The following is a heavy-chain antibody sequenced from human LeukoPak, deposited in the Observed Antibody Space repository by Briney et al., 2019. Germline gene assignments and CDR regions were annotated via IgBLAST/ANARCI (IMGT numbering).Heavy chain of an antibody. V-gene: IGHV1-24*01. D-gene: IGHD3-22*01. Sequence: ASVKVSCKVSGYTLTELSMHWVRQAPGKGLEWMGGFDPEDGETIYAQKFQGRVTMTTDTSTSTAYMELRSLRSDDTAVYYCARTDEYDSSGYLLDYWGQGTLVTVSS. CDR1: GYTLTELS. CDR3: ARTDEYDSSGYLLDY. J-gene: IGHJ4*02. CDR2: FDPEDGET.